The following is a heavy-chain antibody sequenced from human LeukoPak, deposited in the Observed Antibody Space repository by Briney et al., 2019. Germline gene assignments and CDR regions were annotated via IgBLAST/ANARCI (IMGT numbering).Heavy chain of an antibody. D-gene: IGHD1-26*01. V-gene: IGHV3-30*18. J-gene: IGHJ4*02. CDR3: AKAGMAEYTGSPYYFDK. CDR2: ISNDGSNK. CDR1: GFTFSRYS. Sequence: GGSLRLSCAASGFTFSRYSMNWVRQAPGKGLEWVTVISNDGSNKYYADSVKGRFTISRDNSKNTVYLQMNSLRAEDTAVYYCAKAGMAEYTGSPYYFDKWGQGTLVTVSS.